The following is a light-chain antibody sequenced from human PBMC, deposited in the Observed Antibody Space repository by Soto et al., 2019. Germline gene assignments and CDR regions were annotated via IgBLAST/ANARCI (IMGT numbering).Light chain of an antibody. Sequence: EIVMTQSPATLSVSPGERATLSCRASQSVSRNLAWYQQRPGQARRLLISGASTRATGIAARFSGSGSGREFTLTISSLQSEDSAVYYCQHYGSSWTFGQGTKVDIK. V-gene: IGKV3-15*01. J-gene: IGKJ1*01. CDR2: GAS. CDR1: QSVSRN. CDR3: QHYGSSWT.